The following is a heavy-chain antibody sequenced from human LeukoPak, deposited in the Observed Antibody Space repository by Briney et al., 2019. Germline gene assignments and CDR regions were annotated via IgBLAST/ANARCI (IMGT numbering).Heavy chain of an antibody. D-gene: IGHD2-15*01. CDR1: RFTFSNYS. V-gene: IGHV3-23*01. Sequence: GGSLRLSCAASRFTFSNYSMNWVGQARGKGLEWVSAISGRGGSTSYADSVNGRFTISRDNSKNILYLQVNSLRAENTAVYYCAKGAIVVVVAPTEFDGWGQGPLVTVSS. CDR3: AKGAIVVVVAPTEFDG. J-gene: IGHJ4*02. CDR2: ISGRGGST.